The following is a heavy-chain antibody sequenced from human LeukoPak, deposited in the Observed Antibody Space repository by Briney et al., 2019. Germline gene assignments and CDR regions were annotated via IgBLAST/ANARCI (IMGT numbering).Heavy chain of an antibody. CDR1: GFTFSSYS. CDR3: ARESVYYAFDI. CDR2: ISSSGSYI. J-gene: IGHJ3*02. V-gene: IGHV3-21*01. D-gene: IGHD5/OR15-5a*01. Sequence: GGSLRLSCAASGFTFSSYSMNWVRQAPGKGLEWVSSISSSGSYIYYADSVKGRFTISRDNAKNSLYLQMNSLRAEDTAVYYCARESVYYAFDIWGQGTMVTVSS.